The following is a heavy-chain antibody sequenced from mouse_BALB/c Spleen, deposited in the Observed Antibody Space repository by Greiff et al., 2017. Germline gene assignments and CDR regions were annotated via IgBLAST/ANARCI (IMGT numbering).Heavy chain of an antibody. V-gene: IGHV1-14*01. CDR3: ARRELGPWFAY. CDR2: INPYNDGT. J-gene: IGHJ3*01. Sequence: EVQLKESGPELVKPGASVKMSCKASGYTFTSYVMHWVKQKPGQGLEWIGYINPYNDGTKYNEKFKGKATLTSDKSSSTAYMELSSLTSEDSAVYYCARRELGPWFAYWGQGTLVTVSA. CDR1: GYTFTSYV. D-gene: IGHD4-1*01.